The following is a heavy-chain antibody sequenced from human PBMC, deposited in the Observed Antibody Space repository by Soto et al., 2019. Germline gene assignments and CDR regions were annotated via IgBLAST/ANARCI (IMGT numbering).Heavy chain of an antibody. Sequence: GGSLRLSCAASGFTFSSYEMNWVRQAPGKGLEWVSYISSSGSTIYYADSVKGRFTISRDNAKNSLYLQMNSLRAEDTAVYYCAKHALSYYFDTVRNGMDIWGQGTKVSVS. CDR3: AKHALSYYFDTVRNGMDI. CDR2: ISSSGSTI. D-gene: IGHD3-9*01. CDR1: GFTFSSYE. V-gene: IGHV3-48*03. J-gene: IGHJ6*02.